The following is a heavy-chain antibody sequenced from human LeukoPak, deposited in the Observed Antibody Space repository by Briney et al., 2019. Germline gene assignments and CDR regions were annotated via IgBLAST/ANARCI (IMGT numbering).Heavy chain of an antibody. CDR1: GFTVSINS. V-gene: IGHV3-53*01. J-gene: IGHJ4*02. Sequence: PGGSLRLSCTVSGFTVSINSMSWVRQAPGKGLEWVSFIYSGGNTHYSDSAKGRFTISRDNSKNTLYLQMNSLRAEDTAVYYCARRAGEYSHPYDYWGQGTLVTVSS. CDR2: IYSGGNT. D-gene: IGHD2/OR15-2a*01. CDR3: ARRAGEYSHPYDY.